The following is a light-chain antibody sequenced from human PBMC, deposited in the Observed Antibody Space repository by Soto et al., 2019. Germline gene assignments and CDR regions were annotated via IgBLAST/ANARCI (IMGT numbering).Light chain of an antibody. V-gene: IGKV1-5*03. Sequence: DIQMTQSPSTLSASVGDRVTITCRASESISNFLAWYQQKPGKAPNLLIYKASSLESGVPSRFSGSGSGTEFSLTISSLQPDDFATYHCQQYYTFWSFGQGTKVDIK. CDR1: ESISNF. CDR2: KAS. J-gene: IGKJ1*01. CDR3: QQYYTFWS.